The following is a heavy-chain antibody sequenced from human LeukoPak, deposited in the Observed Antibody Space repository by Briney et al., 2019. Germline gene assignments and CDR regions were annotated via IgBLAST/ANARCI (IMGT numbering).Heavy chain of an antibody. CDR2: ISGSGGST. V-gene: IGHV3-23*01. D-gene: IGHD6-6*01. CDR1: GFTFSNYA. CDR3: ARDGPEYSSTSGYHYGMDV. Sequence: GGSLRLSCAASGFTFSNYAMSWVRQAPGRGLEWVSVISGSGGSTYYADSVKGRFAISRDNSKNTLYLQINSLRPEDTAVYYCARDGPEYSSTSGYHYGMDVWGQGTTVTVSS. J-gene: IGHJ6*02.